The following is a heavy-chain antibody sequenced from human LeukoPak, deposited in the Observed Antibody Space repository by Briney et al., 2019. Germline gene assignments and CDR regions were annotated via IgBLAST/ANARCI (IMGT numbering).Heavy chain of an antibody. V-gene: IGHV4-59*08. CDR3: ARHPDWGLGLFDF. CDR1: GGSISSNY. CDR2: IYYSGST. J-gene: IGHJ4*02. Sequence: SETLSLTCTVSGGSISSNYWSWIRQPPGKGLEWIGYIYYSGSTNYNPSLKSRVTISVDTSKNQFSLKLSSVTAADTAIYYCARHPDWGLGLFDFWGQGTLVTVSS. D-gene: IGHD7-27*01.